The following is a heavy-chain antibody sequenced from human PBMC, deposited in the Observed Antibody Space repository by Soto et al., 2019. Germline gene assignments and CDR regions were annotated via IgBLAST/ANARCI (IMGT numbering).Heavy chain of an antibody. CDR2: IYYSGST. V-gene: IGHV4-31*03. CDR1: GGSISSGGYY. D-gene: IGHD6-19*01. J-gene: IGHJ4*02. CDR3: ARAGSGWYPKYFDY. Sequence: PSETLSLTCTVSGGSISSGGYYWSWIRQHPGKGLEWIGYIYYSGSTYYNPSLKSRVTISVDTSKNQFSLKLSSVTAADTAVYYCARAGSGWYPKYFDYWGQGTLVTVSS.